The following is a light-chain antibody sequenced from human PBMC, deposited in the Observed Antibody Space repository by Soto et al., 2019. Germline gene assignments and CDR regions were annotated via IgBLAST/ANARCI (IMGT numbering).Light chain of an antibody. J-gene: IGKJ2*01. V-gene: IGKV3-15*01. Sequence: VMTQSPATLSVSPGERATLSCRASQTIKSNLAWYQQKSGQPPRLLIYGASIRATGIPVRFSGSGSGTEFTLTISSLQSEDSAFYYCQQYNNWPLFTFGQGTKLEIK. CDR3: QQYNNWPLFT. CDR1: QTIKSN. CDR2: GAS.